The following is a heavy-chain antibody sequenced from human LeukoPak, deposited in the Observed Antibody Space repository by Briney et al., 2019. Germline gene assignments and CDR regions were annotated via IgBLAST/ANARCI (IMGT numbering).Heavy chain of an antibody. CDR2: INHSGST. CDR1: GGSFSGYY. V-gene: IGHV4-34*01. CDR3: ARAYYDFWSGLDGNWFDP. J-gene: IGHJ5*02. Sequence: SETLSLTCAVYGGSFSGYYWSWIRQPPGKGLEWIGEINHSGSTNYNPSLKSRVTISVDTSKNQFSLKLSSVTAADTAVYYCARAYYDFWSGLDGNWFDPWGQGTLVTVSS. D-gene: IGHD3-3*01.